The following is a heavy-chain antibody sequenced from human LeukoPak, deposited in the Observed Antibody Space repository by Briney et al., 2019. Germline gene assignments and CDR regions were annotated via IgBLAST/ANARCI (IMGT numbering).Heavy chain of an antibody. CDR1: GFTFSSYA. Sequence: GESLRLSCAASGFTFSSYAMHWVRQAPGKGLEWVAVISYDGSNKYYADSVKGRFTISRDNSKNTLYLQMNSLRAEDTAVYYCARVRSGSYYYYYGMDVWGQGTTVTVSS. J-gene: IGHJ6*02. V-gene: IGHV3-30-3*01. D-gene: IGHD1-26*01. CDR2: ISYDGSNK. CDR3: ARVRSGSYYYYYGMDV.